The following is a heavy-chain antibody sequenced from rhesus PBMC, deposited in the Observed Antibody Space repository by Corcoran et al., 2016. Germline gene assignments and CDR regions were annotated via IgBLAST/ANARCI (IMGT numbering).Heavy chain of an antibody. CDR3: ARGIWDSSWHHFDY. CDR2: IYWDDDK. CDR1: GFSLTPSGMG. J-gene: IGHJ4*01. D-gene: IGHD6-13*01. V-gene: IGHV2-152*01. Sequence: QVTLKESGPALVKPTQTLTLTCTFSGFSLTPSGMGVGWIRPPPGKALEWLALIYWDDDKRYSTSLKSRLTNSKDTSKNQVVLTMTNMDPMDTATYYCARGIWDSSWHHFDYWGQGVLVTVSS.